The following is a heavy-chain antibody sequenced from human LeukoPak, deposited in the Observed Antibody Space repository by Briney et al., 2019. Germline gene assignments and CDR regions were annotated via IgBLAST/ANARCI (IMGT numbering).Heavy chain of an antibody. Sequence: GGSLRLSCAASGFTFSSYGMHWVRQAPGKGLEWVAVIWYDGSNKCYADPVKGRFTISRDNSKNTLYLQMNSLRAEDTAVYYCARDDLPPHLWFGELHQKNDAFDIWGQGTMVTVSS. V-gene: IGHV3-33*01. CDR2: IWYDGSNK. CDR3: ARDDLPPHLWFGELHQKNDAFDI. D-gene: IGHD3-10*01. CDR1: GFTFSSYG. J-gene: IGHJ3*02.